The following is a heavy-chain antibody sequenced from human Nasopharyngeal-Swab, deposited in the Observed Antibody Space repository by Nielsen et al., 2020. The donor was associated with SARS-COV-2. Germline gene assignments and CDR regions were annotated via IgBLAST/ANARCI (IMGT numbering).Heavy chain of an antibody. J-gene: IGHJ1*01. CDR2: ISWNSGSI. CDR3: AKDFYYDSSGPPSVQH. Sequence: GGSLRLSCAASGFTFSSYAMHWVRQAPGKGLAWVSGISWNSGSIGYADSVKGRFTISRDNAKNSLYLQMNSLRAEDTALYYCAKDFYYDSSGPPSVQHWGQGTLVTVSS. D-gene: IGHD3-22*01. CDR1: GFTFSSYA. V-gene: IGHV3-9*01.